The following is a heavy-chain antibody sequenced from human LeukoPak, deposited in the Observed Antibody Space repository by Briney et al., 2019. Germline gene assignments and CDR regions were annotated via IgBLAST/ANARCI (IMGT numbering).Heavy chain of an antibody. J-gene: IGHJ4*02. CDR3: ARVRAKCFDY. Sequence: SETLSLTCTVPGGSISSGGYYWSWIRQHPGKGLEWIGYIYYSGSTYYNPSLKSRVTISVDTSKNQFSLKLSSVTAADTAVYYCARVRAKCFDYWGQGTLVTVSS. CDR1: GGSISSGGYY. CDR2: IYYSGST. V-gene: IGHV4-31*03.